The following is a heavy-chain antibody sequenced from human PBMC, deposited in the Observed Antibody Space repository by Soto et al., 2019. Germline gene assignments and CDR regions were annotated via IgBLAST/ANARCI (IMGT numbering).Heavy chain of an antibody. CDR1: GFTVSSNY. D-gene: IGHD2-8*01. J-gene: IGHJ6*02. CDR3: ARDSRCTNGVCYVAYYCMDV. V-gene: IGHV3-53*01. CDR2: IYSGGST. Sequence: LRLSCAASGFTVSSNYMSWVRQAPGKGLEWVSVIYSGGSTYYADSVKGRFTISRDNSKNTLYLQMNSLRAEDTAVYYCARDSRCTNGVCYVAYYCMDVWGQVTTVTVSS.